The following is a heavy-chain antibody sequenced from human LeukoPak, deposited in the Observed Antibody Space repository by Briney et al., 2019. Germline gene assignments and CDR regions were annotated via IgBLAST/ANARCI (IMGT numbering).Heavy chain of an antibody. CDR2: IYYSGST. V-gene: IGHV4-39*07. Sequence: PSETLSLTCTVSGGSISSSSYYWGWIRQPPGKGLEWIGSIYYSGSTYYNPSLKSRVTISVDTSKNQFSLKLSSVTAADTAVYYCARVTRWFGDCIDYWGQGTLVTVSS. D-gene: IGHD3-10*01. J-gene: IGHJ4*02. CDR1: GGSISSSSYY. CDR3: ARVTRWFGDCIDY.